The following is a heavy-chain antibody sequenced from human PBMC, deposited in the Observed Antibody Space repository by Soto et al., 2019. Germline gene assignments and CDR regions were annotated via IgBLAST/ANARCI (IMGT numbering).Heavy chain of an antibody. J-gene: IGHJ4*02. V-gene: IGHV5-51*01. CDR2: IYPGDSDT. CDR1: GYSFTSYW. D-gene: IGHD3-16*01. Sequence: PGESLKISCKGSGYSFTSYWIGWVRQMPGKGLEWMGIIYPGDSDTRYSPSFQGQVTISADKSISTAYLQWSSLKASDTAMYYCARPPIDGGDHGAFDYWGQGTLVTVSS. CDR3: ARPPIDGGDHGAFDY.